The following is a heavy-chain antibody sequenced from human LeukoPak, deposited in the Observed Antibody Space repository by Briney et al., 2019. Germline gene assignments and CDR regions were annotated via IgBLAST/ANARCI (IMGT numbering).Heavy chain of an antibody. CDR1: GYRFTSNW. V-gene: IGHV5-51*01. Sequence: GESLKISCKWSGYRFTSNWIAWVRQMPGKGLEWMGVIYPGDSDTRYSPSFQGQVTISADKSISTAYLQWSSLRASDTAMYYCAYGKYYFDYWGQGTLVTVSS. CDR3: AYGKYYFDY. D-gene: IGHD4-17*01. J-gene: IGHJ4*02. CDR2: IYPGDSDT.